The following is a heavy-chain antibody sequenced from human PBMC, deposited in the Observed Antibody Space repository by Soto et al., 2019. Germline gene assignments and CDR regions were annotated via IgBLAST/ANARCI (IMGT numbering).Heavy chain of an antibody. CDR2: IYYSGST. CDR1: GGSISSYY. Sequence: SETLSLTCTVSGGSISSYYWSWIRQPPGKGLEWIGYIYYSGSTNYNPSLKSRVTISVDTSKNQFSLKLSSVTAADTAVYYCARDRPYGSGSYSGGYFDYWGQGTLVTVSS. CDR3: ARDRPYGSGSYSGGYFDY. D-gene: IGHD3-10*01. V-gene: IGHV4-59*01. J-gene: IGHJ4*02.